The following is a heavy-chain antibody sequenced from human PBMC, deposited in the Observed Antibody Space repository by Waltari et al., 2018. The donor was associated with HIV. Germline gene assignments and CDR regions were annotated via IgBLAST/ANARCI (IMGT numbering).Heavy chain of an antibody. CDR3: ARGPRPSTVTAPGWYFDL. D-gene: IGHD2-21*02. Sequence: QVDLQQRATGLLKPSEPLSRTCAVYGGSFTGHYWSWLRETPGEGLQWIGEMNDGGKSNYNPTLKSRAVMTIDPSKKQFSLKLKSVTAADTGVYYCARGPRPSTVTAPGWYFDLWGRGTLVTVSS. CDR1: GGSFTGHY. J-gene: IGHJ2*01. CDR2: MNDGGKS. V-gene: IGHV4-34*02.